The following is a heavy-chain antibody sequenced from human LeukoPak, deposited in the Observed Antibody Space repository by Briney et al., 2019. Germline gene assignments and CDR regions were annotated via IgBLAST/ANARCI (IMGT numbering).Heavy chain of an antibody. Sequence: PGGSLRLSCAASGFTFSDYYMSWIRQAPGKGLEWVSYISSSGSTIYYADSVKGRFTISRDSAKNSLYLQMNSLRAEDTAVYYCARDYHGDYAYYGMDVWGQGTTVTVSS. V-gene: IGHV3-11*01. CDR1: GFTFSDYY. CDR3: ARDYHGDYAYYGMDV. CDR2: ISSSGSTI. D-gene: IGHD4-17*01. J-gene: IGHJ6*02.